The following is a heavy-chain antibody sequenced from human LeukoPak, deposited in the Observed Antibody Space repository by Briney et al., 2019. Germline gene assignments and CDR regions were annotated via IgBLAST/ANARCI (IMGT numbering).Heavy chain of an antibody. Sequence: PGGSLRLSCAASGFTFSSYAMSWVRQAPGKGLEWVSAISGSGGSTYYADSVKGRFTISRDNSKNTLYLQMNSLRAEDTAVYYCAQLWIGEFYGGYWGQGTLVTVSS. CDR3: AQLWIGEFYGGY. D-gene: IGHD3-10*01. V-gene: IGHV3-23*01. CDR1: GFTFSSYA. J-gene: IGHJ4*02. CDR2: ISGSGGST.